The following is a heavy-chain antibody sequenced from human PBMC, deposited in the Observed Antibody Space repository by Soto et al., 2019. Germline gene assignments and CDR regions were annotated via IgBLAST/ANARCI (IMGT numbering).Heavy chain of an antibody. D-gene: IGHD1-7*01. V-gene: IGHV3-23*01. CDR3: AKHGITGTTWGANFDY. Sequence: DGLLRLCSTVAGLTFTSHCVSLVSTDPGKGLEWVSAISGSGGSTCYSDSVKGGFTISRDNAKNALYLQMNSLRAEDTAVYYCAKHGITGTTWGANFDYWGLGTLV. CDR1: GLTFTSHC. J-gene: IGHJ4*02. CDR2: ISGSGGST.